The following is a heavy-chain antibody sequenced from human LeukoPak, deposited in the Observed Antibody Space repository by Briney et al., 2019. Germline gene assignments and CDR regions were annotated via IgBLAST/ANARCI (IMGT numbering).Heavy chain of an antibody. CDR3: ARDLGHDYGDY. CDR1: GFTFSSYA. CDR2: ISSNGGST. Sequence: GGSLRLSCAASGFTFSSYAMHWVRQAPGKGLEYVSAISSNGGSTYYANSVKGRFTISRDNSKNTLYLQMGSLRAEDMAVYYCARDLGHDYGDYWGQGTLVTVSS. J-gene: IGHJ4*02. V-gene: IGHV3-64*01.